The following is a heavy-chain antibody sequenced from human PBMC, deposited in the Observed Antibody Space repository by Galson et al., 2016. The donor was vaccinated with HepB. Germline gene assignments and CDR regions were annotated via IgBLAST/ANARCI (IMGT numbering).Heavy chain of an antibody. J-gene: IGHJ4*02. D-gene: IGHD3/OR15-3a*01. CDR1: GGIYSSYS. CDR3: ARGTGTGGYFDY. CDR2: INPRGGST. V-gene: IGHV1-46*01. Sequence: SVKVSCKASGGIYSSYSITWVRQAPGQGLEWMGKINPRGGSTSCAQKFQGRVTMTRDTSTSTVYMELSSLTSEDTAVYYCARGTGTGGYFDYWGQGTLVTVSS.